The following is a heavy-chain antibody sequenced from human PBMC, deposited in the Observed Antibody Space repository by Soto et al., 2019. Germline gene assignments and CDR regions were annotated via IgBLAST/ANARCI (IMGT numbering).Heavy chain of an antibody. V-gene: IGHV1-2*02. CDR3: ARADDSTSYPLDL. CDR2: MNPSSGGT. Sequence: VQLEQSGAEVKGPVASVKVSCKASGYTFTHYYMPWVRQDPGQGLELMGWMNPSSGGTKYAQSFQDRVTMTRDASISTAYMDVTSLRHGDTAVYFWARADDSTSYPLDLWGPGTLVTVSS. CDR1: GYTFTHYY. D-gene: IGHD4-4*01. J-gene: IGHJ5*02.